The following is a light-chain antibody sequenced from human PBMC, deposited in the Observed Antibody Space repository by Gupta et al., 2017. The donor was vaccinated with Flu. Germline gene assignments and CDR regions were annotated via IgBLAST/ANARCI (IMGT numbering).Light chain of an antibody. CDR2: DTT. Sequence: QSALTQPASVSGSPGQSINISCTGTSSDVGSYNLVSWYKQLPGEAPKLVIFDTTKRPSGVSDRLSGSKSGNTASLTISGLQTEDEAEYYCSSYAAPASRYVFGTGTKVTVL. J-gene: IGLJ1*01. CDR1: SSDVGSYNL. V-gene: IGLV2-23*01. CDR3: SSYAAPASRYV.